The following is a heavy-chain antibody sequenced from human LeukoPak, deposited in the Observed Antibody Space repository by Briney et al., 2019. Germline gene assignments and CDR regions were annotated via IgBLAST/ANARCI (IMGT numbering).Heavy chain of an antibody. J-gene: IGHJ4*02. D-gene: IGHD3-10*01. Sequence: PGGSLRLSCAASGFTFSSYSMHWVRQAPWKGLEWASSISSSGTYIYYADSVKGRFTISRDNAKNSVHLQMNSLRAEDTAVYYCARDQGGSGGNWGQGTLVTVSS. CDR1: GFTFSSYS. V-gene: IGHV3-21*01. CDR3: ARDQGGSGGN. CDR2: ISSSGTYI.